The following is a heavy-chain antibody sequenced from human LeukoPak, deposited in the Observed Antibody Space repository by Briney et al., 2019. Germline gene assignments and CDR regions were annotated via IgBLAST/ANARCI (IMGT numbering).Heavy chain of an antibody. D-gene: IGHD3-9*01. Sequence: PSQTLSLTCAVSGGSISSGGYSWSWIRQPPGKGLEWIGYIYHSGSTYYTPSLKSRVTISVDRSKDQFSLKLSSVTAADTAVYYCAREGYDILTGYYIIDYWGQGTLVTVSS. J-gene: IGHJ4*02. CDR3: AREGYDILTGYYIIDY. CDR1: GGSISSGGYS. V-gene: IGHV4-30-2*01. CDR2: IYHSGST.